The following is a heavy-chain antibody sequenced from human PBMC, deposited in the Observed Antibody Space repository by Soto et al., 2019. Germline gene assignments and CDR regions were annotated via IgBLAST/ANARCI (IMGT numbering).Heavy chain of an antibody. J-gene: IGHJ4*02. CDR2: TRNKANSYTT. Sequence: EVQLVESGGGLVQPGGSLRLSCAASGFTFSDHYMDWVRQAPGKGLEWVGRTRNKANSYTTEYAASVKGRFTISRDEAENSLFLQMNSLKTEDTAVYYCARVGLNSYGPYFDYWGQGTLVSVSS. CDR1: GFTFSDHY. V-gene: IGHV3-72*01. CDR3: ARVGLNSYGPYFDY. D-gene: IGHD5-18*01.